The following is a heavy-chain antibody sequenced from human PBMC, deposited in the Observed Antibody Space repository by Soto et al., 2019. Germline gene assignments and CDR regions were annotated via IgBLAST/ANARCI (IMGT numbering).Heavy chain of an antibody. Sequence: PSETLSLTCTVSGGSISSSSYYWGWIRQPPGKGLEWIGSIYYSGSTYYNPSLKSRVTISVDTSKNQFSLKLSSVTAADTAVYYCASQIRGAITMVRGVGINDYWGQGTLVTVSS. V-gene: IGHV4-39*01. J-gene: IGHJ4*02. CDR3: ASQIRGAITMVRGVGINDY. D-gene: IGHD3-10*01. CDR2: IYYSGST. CDR1: GGSISSSSYY.